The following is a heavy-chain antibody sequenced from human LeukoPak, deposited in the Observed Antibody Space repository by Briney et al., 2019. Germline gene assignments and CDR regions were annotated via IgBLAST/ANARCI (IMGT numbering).Heavy chain of an antibody. J-gene: IGHJ4*02. Sequence: SETLSLTCSVSGVSISSYYWTWIRQSAGRGLEWIGRIDTSGSTNYNPSLKSRVTMSADTSNNQFSLKLMSVTAADTAVYYCATAVADNFDYWGQGTLVTVSS. V-gene: IGHV4-4*07. CDR2: IDTSGST. CDR1: GVSISSYY. CDR3: ATAVADNFDY. D-gene: IGHD6-19*01.